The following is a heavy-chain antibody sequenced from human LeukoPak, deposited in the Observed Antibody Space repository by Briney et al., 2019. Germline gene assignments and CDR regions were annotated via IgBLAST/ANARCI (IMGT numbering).Heavy chain of an antibody. J-gene: IGHJ4*02. D-gene: IGHD6-6*01. V-gene: IGHV4-4*02. Sequence: SETLSLTCAVSGGSISSSNWWSWVRQPPGKGLEWIGEIYHSGSTNYNPSLKSRVTISVDTSKNQFSLKLSSVTAADTAVYYCARASVAARDLDYWGQGTLVTVSS. CDR2: IYHSGST. CDR3: ARASVAARDLDY. CDR1: GGSISSSNW.